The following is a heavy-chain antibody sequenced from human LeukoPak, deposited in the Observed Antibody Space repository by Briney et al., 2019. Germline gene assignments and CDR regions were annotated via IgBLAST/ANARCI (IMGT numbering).Heavy chain of an antibody. Sequence: PGGSLRLSCAAYGFTFSSYSMNWVRQAPGKGLEWVSSISSSSSYIYYADSVKGRFTISRDNAKNSLYLQMNSLRAEDTAVYYCARELSSGWSYWGQGTLVTVSS. V-gene: IGHV3-21*01. CDR3: ARELSSGWSY. CDR2: ISSSSSYI. CDR1: GFTFSSYS. D-gene: IGHD6-19*01. J-gene: IGHJ4*02.